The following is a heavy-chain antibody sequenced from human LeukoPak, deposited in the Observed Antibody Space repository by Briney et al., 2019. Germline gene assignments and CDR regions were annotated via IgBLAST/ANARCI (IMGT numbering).Heavy chain of an antibody. D-gene: IGHD3-3*01. V-gene: IGHV4-59*01. J-gene: IGHJ3*02. Sequence: SETLSLNCTAPGGSISSYYWSWIRQPPGKGLEWIGYVYYSWNSNDNPSLKGRVRMSVDTSKNQFSLRLSSVTAADTAVYYCARANYDFRSGWVSQDAFEIWGQGTMVTVSS. CDR1: GGSISSYY. CDR2: VYYSWNS. CDR3: ARANYDFRSGWVSQDAFEI.